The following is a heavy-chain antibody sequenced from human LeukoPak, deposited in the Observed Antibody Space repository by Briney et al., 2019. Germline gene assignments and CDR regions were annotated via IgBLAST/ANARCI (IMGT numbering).Heavy chain of an antibody. CDR3: ARGLGSSSSRRGHWYFDL. CDR2: INHSGST. CDR1: GGSFSGYY. V-gene: IGHV4-34*01. Sequence: SETLSLTCAVYGGSFSGYYWSWIRQPPGKGLEWIGEINHSGSTNYNPSLKSRVTISVDTSKNQFSLKLSSVTAADTAVYYCARGLGSSSSRRGHWYFDLWGRGTLVTVSS. J-gene: IGHJ2*01. D-gene: IGHD6-6*01.